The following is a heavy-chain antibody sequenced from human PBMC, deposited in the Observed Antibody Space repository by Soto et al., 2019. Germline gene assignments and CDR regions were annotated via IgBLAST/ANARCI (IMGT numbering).Heavy chain of an antibody. CDR1: GGSISSSSYY. V-gene: IGHV4-39*01. J-gene: IGHJ5*02. CDR3: VRQINHHSYDFWSGYYYNWFDP. CDR2: IYYSGST. Sequence: SETLSLTCTVSGGSISSSSYYWGWIRQPPGKGLEWIGSIYYSGSTYYNPSLKSRVTISVDTSKNQFSLKLSSVTAADTAVYYCVRQINHHSYDFWSGYYYNWFDPWGQGTLVTVSS. D-gene: IGHD3-3*01.